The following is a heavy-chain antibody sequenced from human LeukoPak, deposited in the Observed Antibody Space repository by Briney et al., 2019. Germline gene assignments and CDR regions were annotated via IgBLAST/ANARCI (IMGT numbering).Heavy chain of an antibody. CDR3: ARADEYGDYGWFDP. Sequence: ASVKVSCKASGYTFTGYYMHWVRQAPGQGLEWMGWINPNSGGTNYAQKFQGRVTMTRDTSISTAYMELSRLRSDDTAVYYCARADEYGDYGWFDPWGQGTLVTVSS. CDR2: INPNSGGT. CDR1: GYTFTGYY. D-gene: IGHD4-17*01. J-gene: IGHJ5*02. V-gene: IGHV1-2*02.